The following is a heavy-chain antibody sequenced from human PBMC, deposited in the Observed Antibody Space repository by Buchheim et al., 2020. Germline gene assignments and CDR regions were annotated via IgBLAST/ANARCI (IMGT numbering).Heavy chain of an antibody. CDR1: GFTFSSYE. V-gene: IGHV3-48*03. CDR3: ARAGLFEYQLQRRYYYYYGMDV. CDR2: ISSSGSTI. D-gene: IGHD2-2*01. J-gene: IGHJ6*02. Sequence: EVQLVEPGGGLVQPGGSLRLSCAASGFTFSSYEMNWVRQAPGKGLEWVSYISSSGSTIYYADSVKGRFTISRDNAKNSLYLQMNSLRAEDTAVYYCARAGLFEYQLQRRYYYYYGMDVWGQGTT.